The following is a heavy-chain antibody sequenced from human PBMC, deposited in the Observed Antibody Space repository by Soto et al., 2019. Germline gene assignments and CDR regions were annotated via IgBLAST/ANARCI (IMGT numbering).Heavy chain of an antibody. CDR3: DY. V-gene: IGHV4-28*01. CDR1: GYSISSSNW. J-gene: IGHJ4*02. Sequence: PSETLSLTCAVSGYSISSSNWWGWIRQPPGKGLEWIGYIYYSGSTYYNPSLNTAYLQWSSLGASDTAMYYCVRRGGFGRMYYFDYWGQGTQVTVSS. D-gene: IGHD3-10*02. CDR2: IYYSGST.